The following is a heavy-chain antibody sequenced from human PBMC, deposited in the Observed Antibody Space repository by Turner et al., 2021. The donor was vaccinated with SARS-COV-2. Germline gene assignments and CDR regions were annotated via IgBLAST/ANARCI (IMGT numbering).Heavy chain of an antibody. CDR3: ATSTVAGTELNYYGMDV. Sequence: QLQLQESGPGLAKPSETLSLTCTVSGGSISSSSYYWGWIRQPPGKGLEWIGGIYYSGSTYYNPSLKSRVTISVDTSKNQFSLKLSSVTAADTAVYYCATSTVAGTELNYYGMDVWGQGTTVTVSS. J-gene: IGHJ6*02. CDR2: IYYSGST. D-gene: IGHD6-13*01. CDR1: GGSISSSSYY. V-gene: IGHV4-39*01.